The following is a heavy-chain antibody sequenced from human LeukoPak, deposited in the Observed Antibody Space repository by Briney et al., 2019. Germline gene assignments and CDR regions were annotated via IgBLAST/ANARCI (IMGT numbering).Heavy chain of an antibody. CDR2: MNPNSGNT. D-gene: IGHD3-22*01. CDR3: ARSYYDSSGYYISYYYYMDV. CDR1: GYTFTSYD. V-gene: IGHV1-8*01. Sequence: VASVKVSCKASGYTFTSYDINWVRPATGQGLEWMGWMNPNSGNTGYAQKFQGRVTMTRNTSISTAYMELSSLRSEDTAVYYCARSYYDSSGYYISYYYYMDVWGKGTTVTVSS. J-gene: IGHJ6*03.